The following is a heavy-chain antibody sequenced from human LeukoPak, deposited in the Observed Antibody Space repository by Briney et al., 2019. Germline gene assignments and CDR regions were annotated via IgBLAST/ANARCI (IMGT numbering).Heavy chain of an antibody. D-gene: IGHD3-10*01. Sequence: TPSETLSLTCTVSGGSINNYYWSWIRQPPGKGLEWIGYIYYSGSTNYNPSLKSRVTISVDTSENQFSLKLTSVTAADTAVYYCAGVGSYTVPDWGQGTLVTVSS. V-gene: IGHV4-59*01. CDR2: IYYSGST. J-gene: IGHJ4*02. CDR3: AGVGSYTVPD. CDR1: GGSINNYY.